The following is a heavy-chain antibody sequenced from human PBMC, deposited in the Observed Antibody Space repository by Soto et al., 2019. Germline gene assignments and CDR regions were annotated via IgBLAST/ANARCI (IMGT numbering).Heavy chain of an antibody. CDR2: TTNSGGTT. J-gene: IGHJ6*02. CDR1: GFTFSTYA. D-gene: IGHD4-4*01. CDR3: AKSSSNNVDYYYGVDV. Sequence: GGSLRLSCAASGFTFSTYALHWVRQAPGKGLEWVSVTTNSGGTTYYADSVKGRFTVSREYSKDTLTLQMNNLSAENTAVYYCAKSSSNNVDYYYGVDVWGPGTTVTVSS. V-gene: IGHV3-23*01.